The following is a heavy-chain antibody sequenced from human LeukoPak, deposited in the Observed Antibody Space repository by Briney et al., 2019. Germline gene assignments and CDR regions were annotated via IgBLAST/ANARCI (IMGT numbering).Heavy chain of an antibody. V-gene: IGHV3-7*04. CDR2: IKRDGSEK. CDR1: GFTFSSYW. Sequence: GGSLRLSCTASGFTFSSYWMSWVRQAPGKGLEWVANIKRDGSEKYYVDSVKGRFTISRDNAMNSLYLQMNSLRAEDTAVYYCAREREAGEDYWGQGTLVTVSS. CDR3: AREREAGEDY. D-gene: IGHD6-19*01. J-gene: IGHJ4*02.